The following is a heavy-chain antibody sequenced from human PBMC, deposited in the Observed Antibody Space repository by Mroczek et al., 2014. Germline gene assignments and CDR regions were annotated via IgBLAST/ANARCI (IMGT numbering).Heavy chain of an antibody. CDR3: AKVRHYDFWSPNYAIFDY. CDR1: GFTFSSYA. Sequence: VQLVESGGGLVQPGGSLRLSCAASGFTFSSYAMSWVRQAPGKGLEWVSAISGSGGSTYYADSVKGRFTISRDNSKNTLYLQMNSLRAEDTAVYYCAKVRHYDFWSPNYAIFDYWGQGTLVTVSS. J-gene: IGHJ4*02. CDR2: ISGSGGST. V-gene: IGHV3-23*04. D-gene: IGHD3-3*01.